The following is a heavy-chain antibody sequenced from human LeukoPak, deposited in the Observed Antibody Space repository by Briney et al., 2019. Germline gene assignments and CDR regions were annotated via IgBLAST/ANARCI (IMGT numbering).Heavy chain of an antibody. CDR3: ATAGSDYYYYGMDV. D-gene: IGHD6-25*01. J-gene: IGHJ6*02. Sequence: ASVKVSCKVSGYTLTELSMHWVRQAPGKGHEWMGGFDPEDGETIYAQKFQGRVTMTEDTSTDTAYMELSSLRSEDTAVYYCATAGSDYYYYGMDVWGQGTTVTVSS. V-gene: IGHV1-24*01. CDR1: GYTLTELS. CDR2: FDPEDGET.